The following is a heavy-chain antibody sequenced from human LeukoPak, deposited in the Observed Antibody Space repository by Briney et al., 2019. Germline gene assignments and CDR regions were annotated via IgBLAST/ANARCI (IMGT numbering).Heavy chain of an antibody. Sequence: SVTVSCEASGGTFSSYAISWVRQAPGQGLEWMGGIIPIFGTANYAQKFQGRVTITADESTSTAYMELSSLRSEDTAVYYCAASSTAGNFDYWGQGTLVTVSS. J-gene: IGHJ4*02. CDR3: AASSTAGNFDY. CDR2: IIPIFGTA. CDR1: GGTFSSYA. V-gene: IGHV1-69*13. D-gene: IGHD3-10*01.